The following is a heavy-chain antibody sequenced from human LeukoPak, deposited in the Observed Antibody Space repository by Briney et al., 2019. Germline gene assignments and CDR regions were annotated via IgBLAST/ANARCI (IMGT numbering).Heavy chain of an antibody. J-gene: IGHJ4*02. CDR2: INPSGGST. CDR1: GYTFTSYY. V-gene: IGHV1-46*01. D-gene: IGHD2-2*01. CDR3: ARGYCSSTSCWYFDC. Sequence: ASVKVSCKASGYTFTSYYMHWVRQAPGQGLEWMGIINPSGGSTSYAQKFQGRVTMTRDMSTSTVYMELSSLRSEDTAVYYCARGYCSSTSCWYFDCWGQGTLVTVSS.